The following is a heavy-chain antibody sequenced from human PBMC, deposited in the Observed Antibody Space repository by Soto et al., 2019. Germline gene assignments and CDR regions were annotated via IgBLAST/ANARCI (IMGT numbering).Heavy chain of an antibody. D-gene: IGHD3-3*01. V-gene: IGHV4-59*08. CDR3: ARGANDFWSGYSTYYYYHMDV. Sequence: QVQLQESGPGLVKPSETLSLTCTVSGGSISSYYWSWIRQPPGKGLEWIGYIYYSGSTNYNPSLKSRVTISVDTSKNQFSLKLSSVTAADTAVYYCARGANDFWSGYSTYYYYHMDVWGKGTTVTVSS. J-gene: IGHJ6*03. CDR2: IYYSGST. CDR1: GGSISSYY.